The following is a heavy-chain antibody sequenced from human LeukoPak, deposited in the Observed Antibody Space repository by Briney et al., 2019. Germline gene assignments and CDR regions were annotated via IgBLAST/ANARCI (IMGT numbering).Heavy chain of an antibody. CDR2: ISSSGSTI. CDR3: ARDLIVGATIYYYYGMDV. CDR1: GFTFSIYE. D-gene: IGHD1-26*01. V-gene: IGHV3-48*03. Sequence: GGSLRLSCAASGFTFSIYEMIWVRQAPGKGLELVSYISSSGSTIYYADSVKGRFTISRDNAKNSLYLQMNSLRAEDTAVYYCARDLIVGATIYYYYGMDVWGQGTTVTVSS. J-gene: IGHJ6*02.